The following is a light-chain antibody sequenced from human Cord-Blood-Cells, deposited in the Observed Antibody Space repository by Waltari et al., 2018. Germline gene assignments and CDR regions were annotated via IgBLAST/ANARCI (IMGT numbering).Light chain of an antibody. V-gene: IGLV2-14*01. CDR1: SRDVGGYNS. Sequence: QSALTQPASVSGSPGQSITISCTGTSRDVGGYNSVPWYQQHPGKAPKLMIYEVSNRPSGVSNRFSGSKSGNTASLTISGLQAEDEADYYCSSYTSSSTPVVFGGGTKLTVL. CDR2: EVS. CDR3: SSYTSSSTPVV. J-gene: IGLJ2*01.